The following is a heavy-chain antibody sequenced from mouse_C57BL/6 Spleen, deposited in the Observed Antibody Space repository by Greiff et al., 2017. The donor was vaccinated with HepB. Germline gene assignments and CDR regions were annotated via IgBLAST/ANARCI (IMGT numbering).Heavy chain of an antibody. CDR2: YPGSGNTY. D-gene: IGHD2-2*01. J-gene: IGHJ2*01. V-gene: IGHV1-83*01. CDR1: YTFTDYYM. CDR3: RRGLRRLFDY. Sequence: LQESGPELVKPGASVKMSCKASGYTFTDYYMHWVKQKPGKGLEWIGEIYPGSGNTYYNEKFKGKATLTADTSSSTAYMQLSSLTSEDSAVYFCARRGLRRLFDYWGQGTTLTVSS.